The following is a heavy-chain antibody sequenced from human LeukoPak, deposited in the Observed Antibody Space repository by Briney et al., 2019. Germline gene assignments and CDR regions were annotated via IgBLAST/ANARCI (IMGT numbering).Heavy chain of an antibody. CDR2: MYHSGSG. J-gene: IGHJ3*01. CDR3: ARWALKSAFDL. Sequence: PSETLSLTCTVSGVSISSNYWSWIRQAPGKGLEWIGYMYHSGSGNYNPSLRSRVTISVDTSKNQFSLDVSSVTAADTAVYYCARWALKSAFDLWGQGTTVTVSS. CDR1: GVSISSNY. V-gene: IGHV4-59*01.